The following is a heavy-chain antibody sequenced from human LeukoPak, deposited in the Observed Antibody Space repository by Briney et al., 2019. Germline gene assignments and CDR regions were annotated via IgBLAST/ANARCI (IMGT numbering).Heavy chain of an antibody. CDR3: ATEFSDRGITMVRGVHFDY. V-gene: IGHV1-24*01. Sequence: ASVKVACKVSGYTLTELSMHWVRQAPGKGLEWMGGFDPEDGETIYAQKFQGRVTMTEDTSTDTAYMELSSLRSEDTAVYYCATEFSDRGITMVRGVHFDYWGQGTLVTVSS. D-gene: IGHD3-10*01. CDR1: GYTLTELS. CDR2: FDPEDGET. J-gene: IGHJ4*02.